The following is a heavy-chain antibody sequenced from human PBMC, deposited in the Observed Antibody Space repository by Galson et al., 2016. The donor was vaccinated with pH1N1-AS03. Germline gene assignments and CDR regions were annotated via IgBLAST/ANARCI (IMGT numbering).Heavy chain of an antibody. J-gene: IGHJ4*02. D-gene: IGHD6-13*01. Sequence: SLRLSCAASGFTFSRYWMSWVRQAPGKGLEWVSGISWNSEMIGYADSVRGRFNISRDNAKNSLYLEMSSLRREDTAFYFCTRAPPGGSSWIGGHFDHWGQGILVTVSS. CDR3: TRAPPGGSSWIGGHFDH. V-gene: IGHV3-9*01. CDR2: ISWNSEMI. CDR1: GFTFSRYW.